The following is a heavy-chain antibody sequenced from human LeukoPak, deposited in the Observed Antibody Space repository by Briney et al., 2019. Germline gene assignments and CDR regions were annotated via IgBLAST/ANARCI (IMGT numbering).Heavy chain of an antibody. CDR2: IKNDGSDK. J-gene: IGHJ4*02. CDR3: ADLGYPD. D-gene: IGHD2-15*01. Sequence: GGSLRLSCEASGFSFSSSWMTWVRQAPGKGLEWVATIKNDGSDKYYVDSVKGRFTLSRDNAKSSLYLQMNSLRVEDTAVYYCADLGYPDGGQGPLVTVSS. CDR1: GFSFSSSW. V-gene: IGHV3-7*01.